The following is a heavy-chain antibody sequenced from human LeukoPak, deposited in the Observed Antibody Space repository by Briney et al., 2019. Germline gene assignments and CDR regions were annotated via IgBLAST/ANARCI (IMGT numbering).Heavy chain of an antibody. D-gene: IGHD4-11*01. CDR3: ARYNDYSGWFDP. Sequence: AGGSLRLSCAASGFTVSSNYMSWVRQAPGKGLEWVSVIYSGGSTYYADSVKGRFTISRDNSKNTLYLQMNSLRAEDTAVYYCARYNDYSGWFDPWGQGTLVTVSS. CDR2: IYSGGST. J-gene: IGHJ5*02. V-gene: IGHV3-66*02. CDR1: GFTVSSNY.